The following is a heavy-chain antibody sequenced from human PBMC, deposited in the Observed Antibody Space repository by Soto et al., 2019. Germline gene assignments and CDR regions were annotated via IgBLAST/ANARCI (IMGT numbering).Heavy chain of an antibody. CDR2: ISGSGGST. CDR1: GFTFSSYA. V-gene: IGHV3-23*01. D-gene: IGHD3-3*01. CDR3: AKVNDFWSGYYYYYGMDV. J-gene: IGHJ6*02. Sequence: GGSLRLSCAASGFTFSSYAMSWVRQAPGKGLEWVSAISGSGGSTYYADSVKGRFTISRDNSKNTLYLQMNSLRAEDTAVYYCAKVNDFWSGYYYYYGMDVWGQGTTVTVSS.